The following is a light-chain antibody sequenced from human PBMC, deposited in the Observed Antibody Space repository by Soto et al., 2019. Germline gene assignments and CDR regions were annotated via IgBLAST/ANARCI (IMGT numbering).Light chain of an antibody. J-gene: IGKJ4*01. CDR2: DAS. CDR3: QHRSDWPLT. Sequence: EIVLAQSPATLSLSPGDRATLSCRASRSVGDYLAWYQQKPGQPPRLLIYDASNRATGIPARFSGSGSGTDFTLTISSLEPEDFAVYYCQHRSDWPLTFGGGTKVEIK. CDR1: RSVGDY. V-gene: IGKV3-11*01.